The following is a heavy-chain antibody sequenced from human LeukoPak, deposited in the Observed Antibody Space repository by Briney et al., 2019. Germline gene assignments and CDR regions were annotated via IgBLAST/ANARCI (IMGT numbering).Heavy chain of an antibody. CDR3: GRGNFPHCSGDCFDS. V-gene: IGHV3-33*01. CDR2: IWFDGSNT. D-gene: IGHD2-21*02. J-gene: IGHJ4*02. Sequence: PGRSLRLSCAASGSTFNNYGMHWVRQAPGKGLEWVGVIWFDGSNTRYADSVKGRFTIARDDSKNTVYLQMNSLRVEDTAVYYCGRGNFPHCSGDCFDSWGQGTLVTVSS. CDR1: GSTFNNYG.